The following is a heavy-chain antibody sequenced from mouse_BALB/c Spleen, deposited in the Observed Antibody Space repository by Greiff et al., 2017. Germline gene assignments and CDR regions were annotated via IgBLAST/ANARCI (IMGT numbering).Heavy chain of an antibody. V-gene: IGHV1S56*01. D-gene: IGHD2-14*01. CDR3: ARGGYDGYAMDY. J-gene: IGHJ4*01. Sequence: QVQLQQSGPELVKPGASVRISCKASGYTFTSYYIHWVKQRPGQGLEWIGWIYPGNVNTKYNEKFKGKATLTADKSSSTAYMQLSSLTSEDSAVYFCARGGYDGYAMDYWGQGTSVTVSS. CDR2: IYPGNVNT. CDR1: GYTFTSYY.